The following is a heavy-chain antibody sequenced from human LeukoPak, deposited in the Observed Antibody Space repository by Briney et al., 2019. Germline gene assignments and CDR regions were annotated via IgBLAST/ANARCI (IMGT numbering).Heavy chain of an antibody. CDR2: ISPSSSSI. J-gene: IGHJ5*02. Sequence: GGSLRLSRTASEFTFSVYTMNWVRQAPGKGLEWVSSISPSSSSIYYADSVRGRFTVSRDNAKKSLSLQMNSLRVEDTAIYYCARETYNDFWSGLNWFDPWGQGTLVTVSS. D-gene: IGHD3-3*01. CDR3: ARETYNDFWSGLNWFDP. CDR1: EFTFSVYT. V-gene: IGHV3-21*01.